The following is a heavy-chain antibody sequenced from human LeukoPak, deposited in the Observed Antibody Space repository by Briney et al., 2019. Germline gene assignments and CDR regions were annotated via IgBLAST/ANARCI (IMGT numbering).Heavy chain of an antibody. Sequence: PSETLSLTCTVSGGSVSSGSYYWSWIRQPPGKGLEWIGYIYYSGSTNYDPSLKSRVTISVDTSKNQFPLKLSSVTAADTAVYYCAREAQYDFWSGYYCFDYWGQGTLVTASS. CDR2: IYYSGST. J-gene: IGHJ4*02. CDR3: AREAQYDFWSGYYCFDY. D-gene: IGHD3-3*01. V-gene: IGHV4-61*01. CDR1: GGSVSSGSYY.